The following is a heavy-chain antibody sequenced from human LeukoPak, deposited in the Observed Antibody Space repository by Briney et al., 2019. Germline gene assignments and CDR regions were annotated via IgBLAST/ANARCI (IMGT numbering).Heavy chain of an antibody. CDR2: IYYSGST. CDR1: GDSINSGGYY. Sequence: PSETLSLTCTVSGDSINSGGYYWGWIRQPPGKGLEWIGSIYYSGSTYYNPSLKSRVTISVDTSKNQFSLKLSSVTAADTAVYYCASLFGSTRDYWGQGTLVTVSS. J-gene: IGHJ4*02. D-gene: IGHD3-16*01. V-gene: IGHV4-39*07. CDR3: ASLFGSTRDY.